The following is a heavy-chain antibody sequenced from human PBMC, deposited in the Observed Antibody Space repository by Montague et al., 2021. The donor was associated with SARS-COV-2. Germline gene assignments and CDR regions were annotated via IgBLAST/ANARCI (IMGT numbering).Heavy chain of an antibody. CDR1: GGSISSVGYY. V-gene: IGHV4-31*03. D-gene: IGHD3-9*01. CDR2: IYYSGST. J-gene: IGHJ6*02. CDR3: ARGIGYFYWLLSSPLDV. Sequence: TLSLTCTVSGGSISSVGYYWSWIRQHPGKGLEWIGYIYYSGSTYYNPSLKSRVTISVDTSKNQFSLKVSSVTAADTAVYYCARGIGYFYWLLSSPLDVWGQGTTVTVS.